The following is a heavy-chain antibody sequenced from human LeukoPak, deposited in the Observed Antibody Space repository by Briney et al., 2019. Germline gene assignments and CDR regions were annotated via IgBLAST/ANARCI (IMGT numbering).Heavy chain of an antibody. CDR3: ARRRPSLWFGELSGGFDY. D-gene: IGHD3-10*01. Sequence: PGGSLRLSCAASGFPFSSYGMHWVRQAPGKGLEWVAFIPYDGSDKFYADSVKGRFTISRDNSKNTLYLQMNSLRAEDTAVYYCARRRPSLWFGELSGGFDYWGQGTLVTVSS. J-gene: IGHJ4*02. CDR1: GFPFSSYG. V-gene: IGHV3-30*02. CDR2: IPYDGSDK.